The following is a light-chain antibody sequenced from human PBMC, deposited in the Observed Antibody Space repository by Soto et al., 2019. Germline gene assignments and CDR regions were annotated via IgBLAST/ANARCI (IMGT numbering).Light chain of an antibody. V-gene: IGKV3-15*01. CDR3: QQYNNWPLT. Sequence: EIVMTQSPATLCVSLGERATLSCGASQSVFSNLAWYQQKAGQAPRLLIYGASTRATGIPARFSGSGSGTEFTLSISSLQSEDFAVYYCQQYNNWPLTFGGGTKVEIK. CDR1: QSVFSN. CDR2: GAS. J-gene: IGKJ4*01.